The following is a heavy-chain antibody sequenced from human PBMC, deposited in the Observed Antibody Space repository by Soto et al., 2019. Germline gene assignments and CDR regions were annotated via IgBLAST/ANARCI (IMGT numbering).Heavy chain of an antibody. J-gene: IGHJ5*02. Sequence: SETLSLTCTVSGGSISSYCWSWIRQPPGKGLEWIGYIYYSGSTNYNPSLKSRVTISVDTSKNQFSLKLSSVTAADTAVYYCARGRRGTNRPRWFDPWGQGTLVTVSS. CDR3: ARGRRGTNRPRWFDP. CDR2: IYYSGST. D-gene: IGHD2-8*01. V-gene: IGHV4-59*01. CDR1: GGSISSYC.